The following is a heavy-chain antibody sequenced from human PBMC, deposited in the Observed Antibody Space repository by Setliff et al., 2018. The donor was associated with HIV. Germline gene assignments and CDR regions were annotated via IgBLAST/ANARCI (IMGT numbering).Heavy chain of an antibody. D-gene: IGHD1-26*01. CDR3: VRESGSYPRCGIQY. Sequence: SETLSLTCTVAADSIHNSLYYWGWIRQPPGKGLEWIGSVYYSGSTFSNPSLNGRVTISVDTSKNQFSLSLNSVTAADTALYFCVRESGSYPRCGIQYWGQGTLVTVSS. CDR2: VYYSGST. CDR1: ADSIHNSLYY. J-gene: IGHJ1*01. V-gene: IGHV4-39*07.